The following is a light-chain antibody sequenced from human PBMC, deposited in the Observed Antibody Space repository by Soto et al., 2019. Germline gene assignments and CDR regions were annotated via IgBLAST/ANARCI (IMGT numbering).Light chain of an antibody. J-gene: IGKJ5*01. CDR1: ESVSRN. V-gene: IGKV3-15*01. Sequence: EVVMTQSPATLSVSPVERATLSCMASESVSRNLAWYQQKPGQAPRLLIYDASTRATGIPDRFSGGGSGTEFTLTISSPQSEDFVVYYCQQYNSWPPITFGQGTRLEI. CDR2: DAS. CDR3: QQYNSWPPIT.